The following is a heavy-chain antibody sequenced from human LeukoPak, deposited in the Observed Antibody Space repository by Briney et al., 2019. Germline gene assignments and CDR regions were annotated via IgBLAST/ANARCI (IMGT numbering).Heavy chain of an antibody. V-gene: IGHV3-33*08. Sequence: GGSLRLSCAASGFSFSSYGMHWVRQAPGKGLEWVAVIWYDGSNKYYADSVKGRFTISRDNSKNTLYLQMNSLRAEDTAAYYCARQADQDGSGSLYYFDYWGQGTLVTVSS. CDR3: ARQADQDGSGSLYYFDY. CDR2: IWYDGSNK. D-gene: IGHD3-10*01. J-gene: IGHJ4*02. CDR1: GFSFSSYG.